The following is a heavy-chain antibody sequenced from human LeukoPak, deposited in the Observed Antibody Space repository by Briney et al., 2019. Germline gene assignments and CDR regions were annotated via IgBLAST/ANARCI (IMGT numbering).Heavy chain of an antibody. J-gene: IGHJ4*02. D-gene: IGHD5-18*01. CDR2: MNPNSGNT. CDR3: ATLGYSYGSNHFDY. V-gene: IGHV1-8*01. Sequence: ASVTVSCKASGYTFTSYDINWVRQATGQGLEWMGWMNPNSGNTGYAQKFQGRVTMTRDTSISTAYMELSSLRSEDTAVYYCATLGYSYGSNHFDYWGQGTLVNVSS. CDR1: GYTFTSYD.